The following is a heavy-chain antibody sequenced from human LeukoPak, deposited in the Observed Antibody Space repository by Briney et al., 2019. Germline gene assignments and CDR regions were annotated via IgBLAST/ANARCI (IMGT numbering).Heavy chain of an antibody. CDR2: ISYDGSNK. CDR3: ARASGGDYGLPHDAFDI. Sequence: GGSLRLSCAASGFTFSSYAMHWVRQAPGKGLEWVAVISYDGSNKYYADSVKGRFTISRDNSKNTLYLQMNSLRAEDTAVYYCARASGGDYGLPHDAFDIWGQGTMVTVSS. V-gene: IGHV3-30-3*01. D-gene: IGHD4-17*01. CDR1: GFTFSSYA. J-gene: IGHJ3*02.